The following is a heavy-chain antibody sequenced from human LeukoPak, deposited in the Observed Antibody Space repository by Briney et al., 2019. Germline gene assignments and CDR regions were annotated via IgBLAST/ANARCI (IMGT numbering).Heavy chain of an antibody. D-gene: IGHD6-19*01. CDR3: ARPEDGSWSAFDY. CDR2: IYPGDSDT. Sequence: GESLKISFKGSGYSFTSYWIGWVRRMPGKGLEWMGIIYPGDSDTRYSPSFQGQVTISADKSISTAYLQWSSLQASDTAMYYCARPEDGSWSAFDYWGQGTLVTVSS. V-gene: IGHV5-51*01. CDR1: GYSFTSYW. J-gene: IGHJ4*02.